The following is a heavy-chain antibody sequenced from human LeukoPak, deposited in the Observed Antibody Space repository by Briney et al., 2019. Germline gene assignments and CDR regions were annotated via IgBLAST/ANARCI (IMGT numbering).Heavy chain of an antibody. CDR2: ISGSNSYI. J-gene: IGHJ4*02. V-gene: IGHV3-21*01. CDR1: GFTFSSYS. D-gene: IGHD3-22*01. Sequence: GGSLRLSCAASGFTFSSYSTNWVRQAPGKGLEWVSSISGSNSYIYYADSMKGRFTISRDNAKNSLYLQMNSLRAEDTAVYYCARVSSGYTPDWGQGTLVTVSS. CDR3: ARVSSGYTPD.